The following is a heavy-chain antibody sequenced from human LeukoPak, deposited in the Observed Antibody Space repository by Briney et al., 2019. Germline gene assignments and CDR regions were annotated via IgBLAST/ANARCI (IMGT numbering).Heavy chain of an antibody. J-gene: IGHJ4*02. D-gene: IGHD1-26*01. Sequence: PSQSLSLTCAVSGGSISSGDYYWSWIRQPPGKGLERIGYIYSSGSTYYNPSLKTRVTISVDTSKNQFSLKLSSVTAADTAVYYCASNSGSYRQIDYWGQGTLVTVSS. V-gene: IGHV4-30-4*08. CDR1: GGSISSGDYY. CDR3: ASNSGSYRQIDY. CDR2: IYSSGST.